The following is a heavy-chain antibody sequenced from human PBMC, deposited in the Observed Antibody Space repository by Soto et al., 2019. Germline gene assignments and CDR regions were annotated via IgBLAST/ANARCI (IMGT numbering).Heavy chain of an antibody. CDR1: GGTFSSYA. Sequence: GASVKVSCKASGGTFSSYAISWVRQAPGQGLEWMGGIIPIFGTANYAQKFQGRVTITADESTSTAYMELSSLRSEDTAVYYCAREGDEVILTGNPGHFDAFDIWGQGTMVTVSS. CDR2: IIPIFGTA. J-gene: IGHJ3*02. D-gene: IGHD3-9*01. CDR3: AREGDEVILTGNPGHFDAFDI. V-gene: IGHV1-69*13.